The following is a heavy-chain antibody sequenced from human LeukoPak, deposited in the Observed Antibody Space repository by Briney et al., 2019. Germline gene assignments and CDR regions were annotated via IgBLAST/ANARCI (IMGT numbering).Heavy chain of an antibody. D-gene: IGHD2-15*01. V-gene: IGHV3-23*01. CDR2: ISGSGGST. CDR3: AKGGSCFWCSDY. Sequence: GGSLRLSCATSGFTFSSYAMSWVRQAPGKGLEWVSAISGSGGSTYYADSVKGRFTISRDNSKNTLYLQMNSLRAEDTAVYYCAKGGSCFWCSDYWGQGTLVTVSS. J-gene: IGHJ4*02. CDR1: GFTFSSYA.